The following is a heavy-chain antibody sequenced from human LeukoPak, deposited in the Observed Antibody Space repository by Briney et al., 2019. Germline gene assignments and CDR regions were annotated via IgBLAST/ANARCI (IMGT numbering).Heavy chain of an antibody. V-gene: IGHV3-23*01. Sequence: GGSLRLSCATSGFTFRSYAMSWVRQAPGKGLEWVSAITGGGGSTYYADSAKGRFTISRDNSKNTLYLQMNGLRAEDTAVYYCAKEPYSGSQLLDYWGQGTLVTVSS. CDR3: AKEPYSGSQLLDY. D-gene: IGHD1-26*01. CDR1: GFTFRSYA. J-gene: IGHJ4*02. CDR2: ITGGGGST.